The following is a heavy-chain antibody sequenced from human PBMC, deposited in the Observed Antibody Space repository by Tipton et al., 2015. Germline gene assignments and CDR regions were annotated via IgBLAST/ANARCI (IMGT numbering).Heavy chain of an antibody. D-gene: IGHD3-9*01. CDR2: IQYSGST. V-gene: IGHV4-59*08. CDR1: GFTFDRYE. J-gene: IGHJ4*02. Sequence: LRLSCVASGFTFDRYEMDWVRQAPGKGLEWIGYIQYSGSTNYNPSLKSRVTISVDTSKTQFSLTVTSVTAADTAVYYCACQDYDILTRDYQTVDYWGQGTLVTVSS. CDR3: ACQDYDILTRDYQTVDY.